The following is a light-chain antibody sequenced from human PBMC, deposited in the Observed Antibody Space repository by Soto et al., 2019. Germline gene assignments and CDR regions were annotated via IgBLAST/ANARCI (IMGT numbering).Light chain of an antibody. V-gene: IGKV2D-29*01. Sequence: DIVMTQTPLSLSVTPGQPASISCKSSQSLLHSDGKTYLYWYLQKPGQPPQLLIYEVSNRFSGVPDRISGSGSGTEFTLTISSLQSEDFAVYYCQQFRNWPWTFGQGTKVDIK. CDR1: QSLLHSDGKTY. CDR2: EVS. CDR3: QQFRNWPWT. J-gene: IGKJ1*01.